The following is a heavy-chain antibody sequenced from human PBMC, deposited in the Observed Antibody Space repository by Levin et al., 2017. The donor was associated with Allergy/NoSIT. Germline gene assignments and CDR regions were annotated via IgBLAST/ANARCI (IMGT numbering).Heavy chain of an antibody. CDR1: GYSFTSYW. D-gene: IGHD6-13*01. V-gene: IGHV5-51*01. J-gene: IGHJ6*02. Sequence: PGGSLRLSCKGSGYSFTSYWIGWVRQMPGKGLEWMGIIYPGDSDTRYSPSFQGQVTISADQSISTAYLQWSSLKASDTAMYYCARGYSSSWPYYYYYFGMDVWGQGTTVTVSS. CDR2: IYPGDSDT. CDR3: ARGYSSSWPYYYYYFGMDV.